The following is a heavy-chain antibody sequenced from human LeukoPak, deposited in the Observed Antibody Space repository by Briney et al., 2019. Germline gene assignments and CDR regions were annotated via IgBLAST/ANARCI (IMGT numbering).Heavy chain of an antibody. CDR2: ISYDGSNK. V-gene: IGHV3-30-3*01. CDR3: ARDLLARLLLDY. Sequence: GRSLRLSCAASGFTFSRYAMHWVRQAPGKGLEWVAVISYDGSNKYYADSVKGRFTISRDNSKNTLYLQMNSLRAEDTAVYYCARDLLARLLLDYWGQATLVTVSS. J-gene: IGHJ4*02. D-gene: IGHD2-21*02. CDR1: GFTFSRYA.